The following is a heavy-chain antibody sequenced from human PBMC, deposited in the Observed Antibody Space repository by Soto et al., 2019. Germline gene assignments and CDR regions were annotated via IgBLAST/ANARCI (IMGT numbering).Heavy chain of an antibody. V-gene: IGHV4-31*03. Sequence: QVQLQESCPGLVKPSQTLSLTCTVSGGSISSGGYYWSWIRQHPGKGLEWIGYIYYSGSTYYNPSLKSRVTISVDTSKNQFSLKLSSVTAADTAVYYCARDLHSRGVDAFDIWGQGTMVTVSS. D-gene: IGHD2-15*01. CDR1: GGSISSGGYY. CDR2: IYYSGST. CDR3: ARDLHSRGVDAFDI. J-gene: IGHJ3*02.